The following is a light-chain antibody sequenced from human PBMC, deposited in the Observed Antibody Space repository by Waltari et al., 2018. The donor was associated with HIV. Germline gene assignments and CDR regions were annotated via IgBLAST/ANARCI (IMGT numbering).Light chain of an antibody. CDR1: SSNIGAGFG. CDR3: QSYDSSLSTAVV. CDR2: GDS. V-gene: IGLV1-40*01. J-gene: IGLJ2*01. Sequence: SLLTQPPSVTGAPGQRVTISCTGSSSNIGAGFGVTWYQQLPGTAPKLLIYGDSNRPSGVPDRFSGSKSGTSASLAITGLQSEDEADYYCQSYDSSLSTAVVFGGGTKLTVL.